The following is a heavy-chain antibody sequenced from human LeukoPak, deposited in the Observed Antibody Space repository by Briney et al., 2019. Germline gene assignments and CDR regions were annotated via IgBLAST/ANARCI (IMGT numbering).Heavy chain of an antibody. CDR3: ARDLAGGSRYYYYGMDV. Sequence: PGGSLRLSCAASGFTVSSNYMSWVRQAPGKGLEGVSVIYSGGSTYYADSVKGRFTISRDNSKNTPYLQMNSLRAEDTAVYYCARDLAGGSRYYYYGMDVWGQGTTVTVSS. J-gene: IGHJ6*02. D-gene: IGHD2-15*01. CDR1: GFTVSSNY. CDR2: IYSGGST. V-gene: IGHV3-53*01.